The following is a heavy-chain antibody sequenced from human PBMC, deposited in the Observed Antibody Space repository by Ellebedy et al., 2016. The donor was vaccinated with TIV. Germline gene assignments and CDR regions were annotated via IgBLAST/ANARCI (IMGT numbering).Heavy chain of an antibody. Sequence: ASVKVSCXAFGYTFTDYYMHWVRQAPGQGLEWMGWINPNSGGTNYAQKLQGRVTMTTDTSTSTAYMELRSLRSDDTAVYYCARELPYSKGFDYWGQGTLVTVSS. CDR2: INPNSGGT. J-gene: IGHJ4*02. V-gene: IGHV1-2*02. CDR1: GYTFTDYY. D-gene: IGHD4-11*01. CDR3: ARELPYSKGFDY.